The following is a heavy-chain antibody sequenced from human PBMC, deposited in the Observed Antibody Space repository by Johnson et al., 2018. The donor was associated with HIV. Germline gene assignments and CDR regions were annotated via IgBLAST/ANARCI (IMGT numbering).Heavy chain of an antibody. CDR1: GFTVSASS. CDR3: ARDPGPQWGLEATDAFDI. D-gene: IGHD1-26*01. J-gene: IGHJ3*02. V-gene: IGHV3-53*01. CDR2: IYTGDST. Sequence: VQLVESGGGLIQPGGSLRLSCAASGFTVSASSMIWVRQAPGEGLKWVSLIYTGDSTSYADSVKGRFTISTDTSKNTLYLQMNSLRAEDTAVYYCARDPGPQWGLEATDAFDIWCQGTMVTVSS.